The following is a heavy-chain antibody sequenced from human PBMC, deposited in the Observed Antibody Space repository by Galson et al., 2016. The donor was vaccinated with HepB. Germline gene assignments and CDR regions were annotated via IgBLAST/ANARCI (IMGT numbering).Heavy chain of an antibody. CDR2: IYWGSTRI. CDR1: GVTSNDPA. D-gene: IGHD6-19*01. V-gene: IGHV3-9*02. CDR3: GKDLLAGGMDV. Sequence: SLRLSCAASGVTSNDPAMHWVRQAPGKGLEWVSGIYWGSTRIDYADSVKGRFTISRDNAKNFLYLQMNSLRAEDTAVYYCGKDLLAGGMDVWGQGTTVTVSS. J-gene: IGHJ6*02.